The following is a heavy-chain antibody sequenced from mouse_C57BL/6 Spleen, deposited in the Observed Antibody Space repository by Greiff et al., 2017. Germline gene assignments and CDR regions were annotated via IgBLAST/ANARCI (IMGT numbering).Heavy chain of an antibody. D-gene: IGHD2-4*01. CDR2: IYPGSGST. Sequence: QVQLQQPGAELVKPGASVKMSCKASGYTFTSYWITWVKPRPGQGLEWIGDIYPGSGSTNYNEKFKSKATLTVDTSSSTAYMQLSSLTSEDSAVYYCARRGYDYDWFAYWGQGTLVTVSA. CDR3: ARRGYDYDWFAY. CDR1: GYTFTSYW. V-gene: IGHV1-55*01. J-gene: IGHJ3*01.